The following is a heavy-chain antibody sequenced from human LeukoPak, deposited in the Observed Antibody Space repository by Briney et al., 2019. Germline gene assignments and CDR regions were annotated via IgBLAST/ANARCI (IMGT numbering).Heavy chain of an antibody. Sequence: ASVKVSCKASGYTFVNYYIHWVRQAPGQGLEWMGLINPGGGSTTYSQKFQGRVTMTRDTSISTAYMELSRLRSDDTAVYYCARDYCSSTSCLFDYWGQGTLVTVSS. CDR2: INPGGGST. D-gene: IGHD2-2*01. J-gene: IGHJ4*02. CDR3: ARDYCSSTSCLFDY. V-gene: IGHV1-2*02. CDR1: GYTFVNYY.